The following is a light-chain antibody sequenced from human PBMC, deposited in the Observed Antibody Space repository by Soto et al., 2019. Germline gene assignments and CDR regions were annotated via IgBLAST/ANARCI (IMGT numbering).Light chain of an antibody. CDR2: HAS. CDR3: QQYGSSPVA. CDR1: QNITNN. Sequence: DIQMTQSPSSLSASIGDRVTITCQASQNITNNLSWYQQKPGKAPNLLIYHASSRATGIPDRFSGSGSGTDFTLTISRLEPEDFAVYYCQQYGSSPVAFGQGTKVDIK. V-gene: IGKV1-33*01. J-gene: IGKJ1*01.